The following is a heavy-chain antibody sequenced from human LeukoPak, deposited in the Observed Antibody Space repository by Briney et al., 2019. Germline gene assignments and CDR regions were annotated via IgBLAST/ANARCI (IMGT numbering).Heavy chain of an antibody. Sequence: PGRSLRLSCAASGFTFDDYAMHWVRQAPGKGLEWVSGISWNSRAINYADSVKGRFTISRDNAKNSLHLQMNSLRAEDTALYYCAKDRGASGLPGGATWAYYGMGVWGQGTTVTVSS. J-gene: IGHJ6*02. V-gene: IGHV3-9*01. CDR2: ISWNSRAI. CDR3: AKDRGASGLPGGATWAYYGMGV. D-gene: IGHD1-26*01. CDR1: GFTFDDYA.